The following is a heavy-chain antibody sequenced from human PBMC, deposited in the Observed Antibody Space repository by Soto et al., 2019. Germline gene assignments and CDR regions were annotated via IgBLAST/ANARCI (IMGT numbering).Heavy chain of an antibody. V-gene: IGHV3-30*18. D-gene: IGHD3-22*01. J-gene: IGHJ6*02. CDR2: ISYDGSNK. CDR3: AKDLGYDSSGYYPSVYYYYYGMDV. Sequence: HWVRQAPGKGLEWVAVISYDGSNKYYADSVKGRFTISRDNSKNTLYLQMNSLRAEDTAVYYCAKDLGYDSSGYYPSVYYYYYGMDVWGQGTTVTVSS.